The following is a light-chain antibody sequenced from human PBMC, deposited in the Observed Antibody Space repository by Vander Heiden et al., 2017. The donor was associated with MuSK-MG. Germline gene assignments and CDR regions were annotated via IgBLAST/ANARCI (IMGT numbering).Light chain of an antibody. Sequence: AIQLTQSPSSLSASVGDRVTITCRASRDISSALAWYQHKPGKAPKLLIYGASSLQSGVPSRFSGSESGTDFTLTISSLQPEDFATYYCQQFHSYPLTFGGGTKLEI. V-gene: IGKV1-13*02. CDR3: QQFHSYPLT. CDR1: RDISSA. J-gene: IGKJ4*01. CDR2: GAS.